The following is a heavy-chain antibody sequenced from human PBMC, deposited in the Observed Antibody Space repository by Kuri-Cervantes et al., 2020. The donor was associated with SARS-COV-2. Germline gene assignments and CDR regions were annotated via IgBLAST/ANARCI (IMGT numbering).Heavy chain of an antibody. D-gene: IGHD1-14*01. V-gene: IGHV3-33*06. CDR1: GFTFSSYG. J-gene: IGHJ5*02. Sequence: GESLKIPCAASGFTFSSYGMHWVRQAPGKGLEWVAVIWYDGSNKYYADSVKGRFTISRDNSKNTLYLQMNSLRAEDTAVYYCAKGGNRDNWFDPWGQGTLVTVSS. CDR2: IWYDGSNK. CDR3: AKGGNRDNWFDP.